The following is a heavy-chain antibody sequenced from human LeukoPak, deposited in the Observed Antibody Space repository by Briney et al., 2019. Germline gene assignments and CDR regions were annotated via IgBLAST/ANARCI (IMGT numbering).Heavy chain of an antibody. CDR2: IYYSGST. D-gene: IGHD6-13*01. Sequence: SETLSLTCTVSGGSISSYYWSWIRQPPGKGLEWIGYIYYSGSTNYHPSLKSRVTISVDTSKNQFSLKLSSVTAADTAVYYCARHGFGYSRYYFDYWGQGTLVTVSS. J-gene: IGHJ4*02. CDR1: GGSISSYY. V-gene: IGHV4-59*08. CDR3: ARHGFGYSRYYFDY.